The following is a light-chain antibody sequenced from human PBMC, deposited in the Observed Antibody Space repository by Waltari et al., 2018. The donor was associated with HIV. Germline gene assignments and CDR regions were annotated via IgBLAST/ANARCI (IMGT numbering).Light chain of an antibody. CDR1: QSVSSN. Sequence: EIVMTQSTATLSVSPGERATISFRASQSVSSNLAWYQQKPGQAPRPLIYGASTSATGIPVSFSGGGSGAEFALTFRSLQSEDFAVYYCQQYNNWPPLTFGAGTKVEI. CDR3: QQYNNWPPLT. CDR2: GAS. V-gene: IGKV3-15*01. J-gene: IGKJ4*01.